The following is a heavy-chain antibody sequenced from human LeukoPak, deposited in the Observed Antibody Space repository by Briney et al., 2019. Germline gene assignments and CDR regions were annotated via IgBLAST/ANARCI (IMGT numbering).Heavy chain of an antibody. Sequence: PGRSLRLSCAAAGFTFSDYGMHWVRQAPGKGLDWVAYIWDDGSVKYYADSVKGRFTISRDNSKNTVSLQLDCLRVEDTAVYYCARRARLYFYMDVWGKGTTVTVSS. J-gene: IGHJ6*04. CDR2: IWDDGSVK. D-gene: IGHD3-9*01. CDR1: GFTFSDYG. V-gene: IGHV3-33*01. CDR3: ARRARLYFYMDV.